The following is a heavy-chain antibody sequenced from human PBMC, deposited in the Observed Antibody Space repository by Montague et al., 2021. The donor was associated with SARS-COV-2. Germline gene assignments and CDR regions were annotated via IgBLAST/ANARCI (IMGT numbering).Heavy chain of an antibody. CDR1: GDSISSYY. D-gene: IGHD3-9*01. V-gene: IGHV4-59*01. J-gene: IGHJ6*03. Sequence: SETLSLTCTVSGDSISSYYWSWIRQPPGKGLEWIGYIYYSGSTNYNPSLKSRVTISVDTSKNQFSLKLSSVTAADTAVYYCARDSRTDFDWLFPDSGSYYYYMDVWGKGTTVTVSS. CDR3: ARDSRTDFDWLFPDSGSYYYYMDV. CDR2: IYYSGST.